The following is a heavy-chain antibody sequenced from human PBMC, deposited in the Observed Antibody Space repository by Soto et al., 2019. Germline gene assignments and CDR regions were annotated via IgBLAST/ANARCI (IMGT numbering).Heavy chain of an antibody. Sequence: QVQLVQSGAEVKKPGSSVKVSCKASGGTFSSYAISWVRQAPGQGLEWMGGIIPIFGTANYAQKFQGRVKITADKSTSTAYMELSSLRSEDTAVYYCARAKGGAYGGNSPFDYWGQGTLVTVSS. CDR3: ARAKGGAYGGNSPFDY. J-gene: IGHJ4*02. CDR1: GGTFSSYA. V-gene: IGHV1-69*06. D-gene: IGHD4-17*01. CDR2: IIPIFGTA.